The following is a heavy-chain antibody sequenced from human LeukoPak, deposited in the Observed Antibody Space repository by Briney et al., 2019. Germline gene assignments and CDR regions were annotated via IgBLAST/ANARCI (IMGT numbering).Heavy chain of an antibody. D-gene: IGHD2-15*01. J-gene: IGHJ6*02. Sequence: GGSLRLSCAASGFTFSSYAMSWVRQAPGKGLEWVSAIGGSGGSTYYADSVKGRFTISRDNSKNTLYLQMNSLRAEDTAVYYCAGRVVKYYYYYYGMDVWGQGTTVTVSS. CDR3: AGRVVKYYYYYYGMDV. CDR2: IGGSGGST. CDR1: GFTFSSYA. V-gene: IGHV3-23*01.